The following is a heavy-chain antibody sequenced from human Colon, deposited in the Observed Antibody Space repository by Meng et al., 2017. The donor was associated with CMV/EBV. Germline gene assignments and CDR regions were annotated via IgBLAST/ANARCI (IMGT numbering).Heavy chain of an antibody. J-gene: IGHJ4*02. CDR1: GYTFSTFG. CDR2: ISPYSGQT. Sequence: ASVLVSCKASGYTFSTFGISWVRQAPGQGPEWMGWISPYSGQTESAQKFQGRVTLTTDTSTSTAYMDLRSLRSDDTAVYYCVRSLDDASGQFRDYWGQGTPVTVSS. CDR3: VRSLDDASGQFRDY. D-gene: IGHD3-3*01. V-gene: IGHV1-18*01.